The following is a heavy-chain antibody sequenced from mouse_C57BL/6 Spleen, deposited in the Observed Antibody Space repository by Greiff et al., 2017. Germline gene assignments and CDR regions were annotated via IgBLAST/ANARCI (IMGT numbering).Heavy chain of an antibody. D-gene: IGHD2-4*01. CDR2: IDPSDSET. J-gene: IGHJ3*01. CDR1: GYTFTSYW. Sequence: QVQLQQPGAELVRPGSSVKLSFKASGYTFTSYWMHWVKQRPIQGLEWIGNIDPSDSETHYNQKFKDKATLTVDKSSSTAYMQLSSLTSEDSAVYYCARYYDYDGAWFAYWGQGTLVTVSA. V-gene: IGHV1-52*01. CDR3: ARYYDYDGAWFAY.